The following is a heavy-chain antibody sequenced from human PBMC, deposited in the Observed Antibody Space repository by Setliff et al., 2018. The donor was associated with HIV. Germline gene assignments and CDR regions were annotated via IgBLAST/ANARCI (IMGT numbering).Heavy chain of an antibody. V-gene: IGHV2-26*01. D-gene: IGHD6-19*01. Sequence: SGPTLCTQESLTLTCTVSGFSLSNARMGVSWIRQPPGKALEWLAHIFSNDEKSYSTSLKSRLTISKDTSKSQVVLTMTNMDPVDTATYSCARYSSGHSDYYYYYMDVWGKGTTVTVSS. J-gene: IGHJ6*03. CDR2: IFSNDEK. CDR1: GFSLSNARMG. CDR3: ARYSSGHSDYYYYYMDV.